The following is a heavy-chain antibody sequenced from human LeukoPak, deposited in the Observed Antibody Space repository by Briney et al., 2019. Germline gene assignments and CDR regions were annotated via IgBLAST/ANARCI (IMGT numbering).Heavy chain of an antibody. CDR3: ARGVTSSVWYVFYYYYYMDV. D-gene: IGHD6-19*01. V-gene: IGHV4-59*12. CDR1: GGSISSYY. CDR2: IYYSGST. Sequence: SEALSLTCTVSGGSISSYYWSWIRQPPGQGLEWIGYIYYSGSTNYNPSLKSRVTISVDTSKNQFSLKLSSVTAADTAVYYCARGVTSSVWYVFYYYYYMDVWGKGTTVTVSS. J-gene: IGHJ6*03.